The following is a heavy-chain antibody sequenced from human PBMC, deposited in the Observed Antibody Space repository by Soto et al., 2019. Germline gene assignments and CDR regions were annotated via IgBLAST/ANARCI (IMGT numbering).Heavy chain of an antibody. CDR2: IYLDDDK. D-gene: IGHD2-21*01. V-gene: IGHV2-70*11. J-gene: IGHJ6*02. CDR1: GFSLSTSGMC. CDR3: ARDSVALYYYYYGMDV. Sequence: SGPTLVNPTQTLTLTCTFSGFSLSTSGMCVSWIRQPPGKALEWLARIYLDDDKYYSTSLKTRLTISKDTSKNQVVLTMTNMDPVDTATYYCARDSVALYYYYYGMDVWGQGTTVTVSS.